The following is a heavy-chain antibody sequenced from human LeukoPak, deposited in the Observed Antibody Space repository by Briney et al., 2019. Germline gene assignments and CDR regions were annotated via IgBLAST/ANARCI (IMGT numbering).Heavy chain of an antibody. CDR2: INHSGST. D-gene: IGHD5-24*01. V-gene: IGHV4-34*01. J-gene: IGHJ4*02. Sequence: PSETLSLTCAVYGGSFSGYYWSWIRQPPGKGLEWIGEINHSGSTNYNPSLKSRVTISVDTSKNQFSLKLSSVTAAGTAVYYCARKRGWLQLRYFDYWGQGTLVTDSS. CDR1: GGSFSGYY. CDR3: ARKRGWLQLRYFDY.